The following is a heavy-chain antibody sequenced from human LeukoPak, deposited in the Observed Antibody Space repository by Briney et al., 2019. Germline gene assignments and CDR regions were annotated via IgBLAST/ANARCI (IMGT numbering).Heavy chain of an antibody. V-gene: IGHV3-49*04. CDR3: GRVGSAKEPYFYYMDV. Sequence: GGSLRLSCTTSGFNFGHYAMTWVRQAPGKGLEWVGSIRSKVYDETTENAASVKGRFTISRDDSKSIAYLQMNSLKTEDTAVYYCGRVGSAKEPYFYYMDVWGKGTTVTVSS. CDR2: IRSKVYDETT. D-gene: IGHD4/OR15-4a*01. CDR1: GFNFGHYA. J-gene: IGHJ6*03.